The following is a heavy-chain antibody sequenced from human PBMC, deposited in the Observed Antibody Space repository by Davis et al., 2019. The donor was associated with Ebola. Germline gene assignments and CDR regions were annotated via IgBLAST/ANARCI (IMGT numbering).Heavy chain of an antibody. CDR2: ISYDGSNK. V-gene: IGHV3-30*04. CDR3: VRPAVRGGVFDD. CDR1: GFTFSSYA. Sequence: GESLKISCAASGFTFSSYAMHWVRQAPGKGLEWVAVISYDGSNKYYADSVKGRFTISRDNANNMLYLQMNSLRAEDTAVYFCVRPAVRGGVFDDWGQGTLVTVSS. J-gene: IGHJ4*02. D-gene: IGHD3-16*01.